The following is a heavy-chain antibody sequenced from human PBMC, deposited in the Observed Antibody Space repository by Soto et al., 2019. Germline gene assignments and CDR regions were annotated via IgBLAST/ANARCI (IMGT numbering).Heavy chain of an antibody. CDR3: ARSPRRVDGKWYLDY. J-gene: IGHJ4*02. D-gene: IGHD2-15*01. CDR1: GDSFSSSNW. V-gene: IGHV4-4*02. Sequence: QVQLQESGPGLVEPSGTLSLTCGVSGDSFSSSNWWTWVRQPPGKGLEWIGDILHTGHTDYSPSLRSRLTISIDSSKKEFSLTWTSVTATDTAIYYCARSPRRVDGKWYLDYWGQGVLVTVSS. CDR2: ILHTGHT.